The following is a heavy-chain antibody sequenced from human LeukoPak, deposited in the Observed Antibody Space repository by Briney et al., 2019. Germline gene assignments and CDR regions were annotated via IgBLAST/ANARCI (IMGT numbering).Heavy chain of an antibody. V-gene: IGHV3-30*04. CDR2: ISYDGSNK. CDR3: ARASVRGAHKTYNWFDR. CDR1: GFTFSSYA. D-gene: IGHD3-10*01. J-gene: IGHJ5*02. Sequence: GRSLRLSCAASGFTFSSYAMHWVRQAPGKGLEWVAVISYDGSNKYYADSVKGRFTISRDNSKNTLYLQMNSLRAEDTAVYYCARASVRGAHKTYNWFDRWGQGTLVTVSS.